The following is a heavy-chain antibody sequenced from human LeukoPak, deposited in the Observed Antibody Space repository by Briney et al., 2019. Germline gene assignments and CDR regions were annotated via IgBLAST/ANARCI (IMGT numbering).Heavy chain of an antibody. CDR3: ARGRGPIFGVVIDYYYYYGMDV. CDR1: GYTFTGYY. V-gene: IGHV1-2*06. CDR2: INPNSGGT. J-gene: IGHJ6*02. Sequence: GASVKVSCKASGYTFTGYYMHWVRQAPGQGLEWMGRINPNSGGTNYAQKFQGRVTMTRDTSISTAYMELSRLRSDDTAVYYCARGRGPIFGVVIDYYYYYGMDVWGQGTTVTVSS. D-gene: IGHD3-3*01.